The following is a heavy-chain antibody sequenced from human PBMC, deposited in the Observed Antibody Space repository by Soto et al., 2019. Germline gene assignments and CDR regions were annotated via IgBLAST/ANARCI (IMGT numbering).Heavy chain of an antibody. J-gene: IGHJ6*02. Sequence: ASVKVSCKTSGYTFISYDINWVRQATGQGLVWMGWMNPNSGNTGYAQKFQVSIPKTTNTSICTAYMELSNMRSEETAVYYCARGRTTRYCSSTSCYGGVSYYGMDVWGQGTTVTVSS. D-gene: IGHD2-2*01. CDR2: MNPNSGNT. V-gene: IGHV1-8*01. CDR1: GYTFISYD. CDR3: ARGRTTRYCSSTSCYGGVSYYGMDV.